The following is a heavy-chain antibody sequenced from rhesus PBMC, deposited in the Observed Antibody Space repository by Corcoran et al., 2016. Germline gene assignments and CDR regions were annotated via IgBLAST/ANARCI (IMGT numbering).Heavy chain of an antibody. J-gene: IGHJ1*01. CDR3: AISIAAAGEF. CDR1: GFTFSSYG. Sequence: EVQLVETGGGLVQPGGSLKLSCAASGFTFSSYGMSWVRQAPGKGLEWVSAINSGGGRTYSADSVRGLFTISRDNSKNTLSLQMNSLRAEDTAVYYCAISIAAAGEFWGQGALVTVSS. CDR2: INSGGGRT. D-gene: IGHD6-31*01. V-gene: IGHV3S5*01.